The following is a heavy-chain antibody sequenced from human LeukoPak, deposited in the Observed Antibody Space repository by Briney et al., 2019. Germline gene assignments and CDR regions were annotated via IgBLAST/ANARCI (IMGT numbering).Heavy chain of an antibody. Sequence: GASVKVSCKASGGTFSSYAISWVRQAPGQGLEWMGGIIPIFGTANYAQKFQGRVTIPADESTSTAYMELSSLRSEDTAVYYCARDKGGYYEFFDYWGQGTLVTVSS. V-gene: IGHV1-69*01. CDR3: ARDKGGYYEFFDY. D-gene: IGHD3-22*01. J-gene: IGHJ4*02. CDR2: IIPIFGTA. CDR1: GGTFSSYA.